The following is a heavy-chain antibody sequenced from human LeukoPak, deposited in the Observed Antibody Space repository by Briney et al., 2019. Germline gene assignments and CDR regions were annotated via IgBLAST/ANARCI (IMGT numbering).Heavy chain of an antibody. V-gene: IGHV4-59*08. J-gene: IGHJ6*02. CDR3: ARGTRRGWYNYYYYAMDV. D-gene: IGHD6-19*01. CDR1: GGSISNYY. CDR2: IYYSGST. Sequence: SETLSLTCTVSGGSISNYYWSWIRQPPGKGLEWIGYIYYSGSTNYNPSLKSRVTISVDTSKNQFSLKLSSVTAADTAVYYCARGTRRGWYNYYYYAMDVWGLGTTVIVSS.